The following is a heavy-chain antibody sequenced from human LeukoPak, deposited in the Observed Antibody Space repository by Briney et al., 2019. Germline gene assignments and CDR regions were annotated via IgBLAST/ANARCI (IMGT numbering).Heavy chain of an antibody. J-gene: IGHJ6*03. V-gene: IGHV4-59*08. Sequence: SGTLSLTCTVSGGSISSYYWSWIRQPPGKGLEWIGYIYYSGSTNYNPSLKSRVTISVDTSKNQFSLKLSSVTAADTAVYYCARSARDYSSYTPYYYYYMDVWGKGTTVTVSS. CDR1: GGSISSYY. D-gene: IGHD6-6*01. CDR2: IYYSGST. CDR3: ARSARDYSSYTPYYYYYMDV.